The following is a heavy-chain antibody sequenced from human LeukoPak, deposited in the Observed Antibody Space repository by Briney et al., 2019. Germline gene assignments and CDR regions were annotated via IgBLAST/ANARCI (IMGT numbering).Heavy chain of an antibody. Sequence: SETLSLTCTVSGASISYHYWSWVRQPPGKGLEWIGYVYNSGSTNYNPSLKSRVTISVDTSKNQYSLKLSSVTAADTAVYYCARGHYNNYLDYWGQGTLVTVSS. J-gene: IGHJ4*02. CDR3: ARGHYNNYLDY. CDR2: VYNSGST. D-gene: IGHD5-24*01. CDR1: GASISYHY. V-gene: IGHV4-59*11.